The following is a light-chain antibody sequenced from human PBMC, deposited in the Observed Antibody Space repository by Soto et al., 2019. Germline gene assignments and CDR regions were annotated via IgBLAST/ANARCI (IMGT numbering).Light chain of an antibody. V-gene: IGKV3-11*01. CDR2: DAS. Sequence: EIVLTQSPVTLSLSPGESATLSCRASQSVSGYLAWYQQKPGQAPRLLIYDASIRATGIPARFRGSGFGTDFTLTISSLEPEDFAVYYCQQYGGSPPFSFGPGTKVDIK. CDR1: QSVSGY. J-gene: IGKJ3*01. CDR3: QQYGGSPPFS.